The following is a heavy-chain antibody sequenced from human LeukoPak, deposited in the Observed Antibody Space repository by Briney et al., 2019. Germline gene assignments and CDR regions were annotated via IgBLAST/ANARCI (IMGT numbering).Heavy chain of an antibody. CDR3: AKTGTPEMCSGGSCYQYYFDY. V-gene: IGHV3-33*06. CDR2: IWYDGSNK. D-gene: IGHD2-15*01. Sequence: GGSLRLSCAASGFTFSSYGMHWVRQAPGKVLEWVAVIWYDGSNKYYADSVKGRFTISRDNSKNTLYLQMNSLRAEDTAVYYCAKTGTPEMCSGGSCYQYYFDYWGQGTLVTVSS. J-gene: IGHJ4*02. CDR1: GFTFSSYG.